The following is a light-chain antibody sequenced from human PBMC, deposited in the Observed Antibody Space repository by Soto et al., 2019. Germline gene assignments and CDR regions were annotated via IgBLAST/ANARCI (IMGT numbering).Light chain of an antibody. CDR1: QSVSSH. J-gene: IGKJ1*01. V-gene: IGKV3-11*01. CDR2: DAS. CDR3: QQRADWWT. Sequence: EIVVKHSPATLSLSQGERATLSCRASQSVSSHLAWYQQKPGQAPRLLIYDASNRATGIPARFSGSGSGTDFTLTISSLEPEDFAVYYCQQRADWWTFGQGTKVDIK.